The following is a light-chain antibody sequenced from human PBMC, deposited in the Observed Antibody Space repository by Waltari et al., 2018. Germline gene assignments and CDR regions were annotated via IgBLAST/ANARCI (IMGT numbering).Light chain of an antibody. J-gene: IGLJ2*01. CDR2: YDS. V-gene: IGLV3-21*04. CDR1: NIGSKS. Sequence: SYVVTQSPSVSVAPGETARITCGGDNIGSKSLHWYQQRPGQAPVLVISYDSDRPSGIPERFSGSNSGNTATLTISWVEADDEADYYCLVWHSTTDHHGVFGGGTKLTVL. CDR3: LVWHSTTDHHGV.